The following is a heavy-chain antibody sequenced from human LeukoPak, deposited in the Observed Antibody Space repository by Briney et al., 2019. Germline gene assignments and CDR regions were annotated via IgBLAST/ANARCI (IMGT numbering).Heavy chain of an antibody. V-gene: IGHV3-48*03. J-gene: IGHJ4*02. CDR1: GFTFSTYE. CDR3: ARDLRASIAARPAY. Sequence: GGSLRLSCAASGFTFSTYEMNWVRQAPGKGLEWASYISSSGSTIYYADSVKGRLTISRDNARKSLYLQMNSLRAEDTAVYYCARDLRASIAARPAYWGQGTLVTVSS. D-gene: IGHD6-6*01. CDR2: ISSSGSTI.